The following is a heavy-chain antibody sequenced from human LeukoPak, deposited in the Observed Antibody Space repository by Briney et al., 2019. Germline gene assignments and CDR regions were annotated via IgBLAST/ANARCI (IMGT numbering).Heavy chain of an antibody. Sequence: QTGGSLRLSCAASRFAFHNYAMTWIRQAPERGLEWVSSISVDGGDIKYTDSAKGRFTISRDNSKGTLYLQMDSLRGEDTGVFYCARDRSGAYSADYWGQGTLVTVSS. CDR2: ISVDGGDI. J-gene: IGHJ4*02. V-gene: IGHV3-23*01. CDR1: RFAFHNYA. D-gene: IGHD1-26*01. CDR3: ARDRSGAYSADY.